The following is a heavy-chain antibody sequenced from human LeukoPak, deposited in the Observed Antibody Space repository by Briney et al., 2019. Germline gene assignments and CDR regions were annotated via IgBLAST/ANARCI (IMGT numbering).Heavy chain of an antibody. J-gene: IGHJ6*02. CDR1: GGSISSSNW. D-gene: IGHD3-9*01. CDR3: ARDLRYFDWSYYYGMDV. V-gene: IGHV4-4*02. CDR2: IYHSGST. Sequence: PSGTLSLTCAVSGGSISSSNWWSWVRQPPGKGLEWIGEIYHSGSTNYNPSLKSRVTISVDKSKNQFSLKLSSVTAADTAVYYCARDLRYFDWSYYYGMDVWGQGTTVTVSS.